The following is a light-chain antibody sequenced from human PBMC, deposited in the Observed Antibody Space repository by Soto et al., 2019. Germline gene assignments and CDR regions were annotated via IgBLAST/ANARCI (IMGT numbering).Light chain of an antibody. CDR3: QQYGTSPYT. V-gene: IGKV3-20*01. J-gene: IGKJ2*01. Sequence: ETVVTQSPGTLSLSPGERATLSCRASQSVRNNYLAWYQQKPGQAPRLLIYGASGRATGTPDRFSGSGSGTDFTLTISRLEPEDFAVYYCQQYGTSPYTFGQGTKLEI. CDR2: GAS. CDR1: QSVRNNY.